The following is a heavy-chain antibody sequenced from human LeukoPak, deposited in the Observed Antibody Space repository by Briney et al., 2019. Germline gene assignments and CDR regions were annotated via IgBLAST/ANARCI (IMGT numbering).Heavy chain of an antibody. CDR1: GGSVSSGGYS. CDR2: IYHTEST. J-gene: IGHJ2*01. V-gene: IGHV4-30-2*01. Sequence: SETLSLTCAVSGGSVSSGGYSWSWIRQPPGKGLEWIGYIYHTESTYYNPSLKSRVTFSLDISKNQFSLRLSAVTAADTAVYHCAREYYGDHTYRYFDLWGRGILVTVSS. D-gene: IGHD4-17*01. CDR3: AREYYGDHTYRYFDL.